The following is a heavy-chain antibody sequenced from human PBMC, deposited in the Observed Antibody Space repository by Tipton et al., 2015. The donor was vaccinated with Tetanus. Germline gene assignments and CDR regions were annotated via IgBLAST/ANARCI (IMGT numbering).Heavy chain of an antibody. D-gene: IGHD3-10*01. J-gene: IGHJ4*02. CDR3: TRANHEFPKKGPFDS. CDR2: ISDSGLS. V-gene: IGHV4-61*08. CDR1: GASLRSGDYN. Sequence: TLSLTCSVSGASLRSGDYNWSWIRQPPGKGLEWLAYISDSGLSNSNYFLKSRITISRGTSRNQFSLKLTSVTAADTAVYYCTRANHEFPKKGPFDSWGQGTLVIVS.